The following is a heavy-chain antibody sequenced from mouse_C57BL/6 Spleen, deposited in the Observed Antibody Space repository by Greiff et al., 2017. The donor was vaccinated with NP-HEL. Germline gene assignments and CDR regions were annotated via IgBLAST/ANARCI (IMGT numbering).Heavy chain of an antibody. Sequence: EVQVVESGGGLVKPGGSLKLSCAASGFTFSSYAMSWVRQTPEKRLEWVATISDGGSYTYYPDNVKGRFTISRDNAKNNLYLQMSHLKSEDTAMYYCARERGGYYVDWYFDVWGTGTTVTVAS. V-gene: IGHV5-4*01. CDR3: ARERGGYYVDWYFDV. D-gene: IGHD2-3*01. CDR1: GFTFSSYA. J-gene: IGHJ1*03. CDR2: ISDGGSYT.